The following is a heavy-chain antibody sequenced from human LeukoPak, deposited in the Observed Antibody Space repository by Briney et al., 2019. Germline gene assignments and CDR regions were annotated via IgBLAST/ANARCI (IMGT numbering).Heavy chain of an antibody. V-gene: IGHV1-2*02. D-gene: IGHD2-15*01. CDR1: GYIFTAYY. Sequence: ASVKVSCKASGYIFTAYYIHWLRQAPGQGLEWMGWINPNSGGTSFALNFQGRVTLTRDTSISTVYMELSRLRSDDTAVYYCARDLSGGALGAFDIRGQGTMVTVSS. CDR2: INPNSGGT. CDR3: ARDLSGGALGAFDI. J-gene: IGHJ3*02.